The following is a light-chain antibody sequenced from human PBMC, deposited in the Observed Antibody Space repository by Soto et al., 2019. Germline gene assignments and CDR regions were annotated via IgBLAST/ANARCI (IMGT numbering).Light chain of an antibody. Sequence: AVTQAPCSRSCSLPERLALSGRASQSVSSSYLAWHQQTPGEAPRLLIYGASRRATGLSDRFSGRGCGTDFPITISRLEDEDFAVYYCQQYGNSQTFGQGTKVDI. CDR2: GAS. CDR3: QQYGNSQT. CDR1: QSVSSSY. J-gene: IGKJ1*01. V-gene: IGKV3-20*01.